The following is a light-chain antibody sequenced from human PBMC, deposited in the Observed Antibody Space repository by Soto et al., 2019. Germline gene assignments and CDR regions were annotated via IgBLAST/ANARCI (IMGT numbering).Light chain of an antibody. CDR2: EAF. J-gene: IGLJ3*02. CDR1: SSDVGSHNL. V-gene: IGLV2-23*01. Sequence: QSAPAQPASVSESPGQSITISCTGSSSDVGSHNLVSWFQQHPGRAPKVMVYEAFKRTSGVSNRFSGSKSGNTASLTISGLRAEDEADYYCFLYVGNSSWVFGGGTKLTVL. CDR3: FLYVGNSSWV.